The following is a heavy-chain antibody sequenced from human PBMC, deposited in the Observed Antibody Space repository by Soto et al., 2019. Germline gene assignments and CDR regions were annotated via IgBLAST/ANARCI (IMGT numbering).Heavy chain of an antibody. J-gene: IGHJ5*02. CDR2: IIPIFGTA. CDR3: ARVKQRGGWAYNWFDP. Sequence: QVQLVQSGAEVKKPGSSVKVSCKASGGTFSSYAISWVRQAPGQGLEWMGGIIPIFGTANYAQKFQARVTITADESKSTAYMELSSLRSEDTAVYYCARVKQRGGWAYNWFDPWGQGTLVTFST. V-gene: IGHV1-69*01. CDR1: GGTFSSYA. D-gene: IGHD3-10*01.